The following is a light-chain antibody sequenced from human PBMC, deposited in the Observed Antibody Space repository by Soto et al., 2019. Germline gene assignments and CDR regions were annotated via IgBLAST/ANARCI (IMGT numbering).Light chain of an antibody. V-gene: IGLV2-14*01. CDR2: DVS. CDR1: SSDVGTYNY. CDR3: SSYTTSNTQV. Sequence: QSALTQPASVSGSPGQSFTISGTGTSSDVGTYNYVSWYQHRPGKAPKLLIYDVSYRPSGVSNRFSGSKSANTASLTISGLQAEDEADYYCSSYTTSNTQVFGGGTKLTVL. J-gene: IGLJ3*02.